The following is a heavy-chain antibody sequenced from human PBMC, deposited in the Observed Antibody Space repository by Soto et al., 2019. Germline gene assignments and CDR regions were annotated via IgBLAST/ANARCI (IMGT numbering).Heavy chain of an antibody. Sequence: QVQLQESDAGLVKASQTLSLTCTVSGGSVSSGAYYWTWIRQRPGKGLEWIGYIYYSGSTYYSPSLKTRPSTSLDTTKNEFSLRLSSVTAADTAMYYGARARLRAVYAFDIWGQGTMVTVSS. V-gene: IGHV4-31*03. CDR1: GGSVSSGAYY. CDR2: IYYSGST. CDR3: ARARLRAVYAFDI. J-gene: IGHJ3*02. D-gene: IGHD5-12*01.